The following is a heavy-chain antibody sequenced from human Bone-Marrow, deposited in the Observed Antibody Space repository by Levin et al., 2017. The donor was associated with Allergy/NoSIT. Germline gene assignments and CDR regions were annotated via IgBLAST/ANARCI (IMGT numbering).Heavy chain of an antibody. J-gene: IGHJ6*02. V-gene: IGHV3-49*04. Sequence: PGGSLRLSCTASGFTFGDYAMSWVRQAPGKGLEWVGFIRSKAYGGTTEYAASVKGRFTISRDDSKSIAYLQMNSLKTEDTAVYYCTRDGTTIFVRNYYYYGMDVWGQGTTVTVSS. CDR2: IRSKAYGGTT. D-gene: IGHD3-3*01. CDR3: TRDGTTIFVRNYYYYGMDV. CDR1: GFTFGDYA.